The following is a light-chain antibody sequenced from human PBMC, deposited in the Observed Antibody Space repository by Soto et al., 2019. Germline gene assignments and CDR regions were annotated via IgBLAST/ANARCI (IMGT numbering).Light chain of an antibody. CDR3: QSYGSSLSAL. CDR1: SSSIGAGYD. V-gene: IGLV1-40*01. CDR2: GNS. J-gene: IGLJ1*01. Sequence: QSVLTQPPSVSGAPGQRVTISCTGSSSSIGAGYDVHWYQQLPGTAPKLLIYGNSNRPSGVPDRFSGSKSGASASLAITGLQAEDEADYYCQSYGSSLSALFGSGTKLTVL.